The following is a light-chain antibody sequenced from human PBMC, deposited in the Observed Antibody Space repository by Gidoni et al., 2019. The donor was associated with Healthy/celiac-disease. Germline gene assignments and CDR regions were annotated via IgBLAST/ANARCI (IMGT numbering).Light chain of an antibody. CDR1: QSVSSN. CDR3: QQYNYWYT. J-gene: IGKJ2*01. Sequence: EIVVTQSPATLSVSPGERATLSCRASQSVSSNLAWYQQRPGQAPRLLIYGASTRATGIPARFSGSGSGTEFTLTISNLQSEDFAVYYCQQYNYWYTFXXXTKLEIK. CDR2: GAS. V-gene: IGKV3-15*01.